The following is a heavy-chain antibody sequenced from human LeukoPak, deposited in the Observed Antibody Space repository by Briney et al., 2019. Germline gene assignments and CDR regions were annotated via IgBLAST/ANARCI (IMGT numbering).Heavy chain of an antibody. CDR1: GFTFSSYS. D-gene: IGHD6-13*01. CDR3: ARSLEYSSSRPFDY. J-gene: IGHJ4*02. CDR2: ISSSSSYV. V-gene: IGHV3-21*01. Sequence: PGGSLRLSCAASGFTFSSYSMNWVRQAPGKGLEWVSSISSSSSYVYYADSVKGRFTISRDNAKNSLYLQMNSLRAEDTAVYYCARSLEYSSSRPFDYWGQGTLVTVSS.